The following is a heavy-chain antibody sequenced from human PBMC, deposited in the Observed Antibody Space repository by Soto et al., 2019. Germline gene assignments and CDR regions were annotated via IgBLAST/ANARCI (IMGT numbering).Heavy chain of an antibody. CDR3: ASGYGSIDH. CDR2: MYHSGST. J-gene: IGHJ4*02. V-gene: IGHV4-31*03. CDR1: GGSISSGGYY. D-gene: IGHD2-2*03. Sequence: QVQLQESGPGLVKPSQTLSLTCTVSGGSISSGGYYWSWIRQHPGKGLEGIGYMYHSGSTYYNPSLKCRVTISVDTSKNEFSLKVSSVTAADTALYYCASGYGSIDHWGQGTLVTVSS.